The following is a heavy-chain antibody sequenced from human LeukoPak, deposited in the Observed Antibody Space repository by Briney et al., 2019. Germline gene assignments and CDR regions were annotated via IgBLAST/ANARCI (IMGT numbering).Heavy chain of an antibody. J-gene: IGHJ6*04. V-gene: IGHV1-69*13. CDR3: ARAGVGYCSSTSCYEYVYYYYGMDV. Sequence: SVKVSCKASGGTFSSYAISWVRQAPGQGLEWMGGIIPIFGTPNYAQKFQGRVTITADESTSTAYMELSSLRSEDTAVYYCARAGVGYCSSTSCYEYVYYYYGMDVWGKGTTVTVSS. CDR2: IIPIFGTP. CDR1: GGTFSSYA. D-gene: IGHD2-2*01.